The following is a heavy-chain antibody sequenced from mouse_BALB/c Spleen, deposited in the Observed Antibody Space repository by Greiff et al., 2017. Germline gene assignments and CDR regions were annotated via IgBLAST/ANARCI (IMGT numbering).Heavy chain of an antibody. CDR3: ARAYYGSSLWFAY. CDR1: GYSITSDYA. CDR2: ISYSGST. Sequence: DVKLQESGPGLVKPSQSLSLTCTVTGYSITSDYAWNWIRQFPGNKLEWMGYISYSGSTSYNPSLKSRISITRDTSKNQFFLQLNSVTTEDTATYYCARAYYGSSLWFAYWGQGTLVTVSA. V-gene: IGHV3-2*02. J-gene: IGHJ3*01. D-gene: IGHD1-1*01.